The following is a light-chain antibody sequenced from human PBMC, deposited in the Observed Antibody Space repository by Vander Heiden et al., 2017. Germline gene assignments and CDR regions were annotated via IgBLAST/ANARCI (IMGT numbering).Light chain of an antibody. CDR3: TSYIDSSTYV. CDR2: EAS. J-gene: IGLJ1*01. CDR1: SSNLGDYKY. V-gene: IGLV2-14*01. Sequence: QSALTQPASVSGSPGPSITISCPGTSSNLGDYKYVSWYQHHPGKAHKVIIYEASHRPAGVSSRFSGSKSGNTASLTISGRQPEDEADYYCTSYIDSSTYVFGTGTKVTVL.